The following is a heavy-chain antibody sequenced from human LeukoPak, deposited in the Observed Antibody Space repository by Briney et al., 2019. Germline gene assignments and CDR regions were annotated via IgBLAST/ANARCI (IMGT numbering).Heavy chain of an antibody. CDR1: GYSFTSYW. Sequence: GESLKISCKGSGYSFTSYWLGWVRQMPGKGLEWMGIIYPGDSDTRYSPSFQGQVTISADKSISTAYLQWSSLKAPEPASFYRARLGPYYFDYWGQGTLVTVSS. J-gene: IGHJ4*02. CDR3: ARLGPYYFDY. V-gene: IGHV5-51*01. CDR2: IYPGDSDT.